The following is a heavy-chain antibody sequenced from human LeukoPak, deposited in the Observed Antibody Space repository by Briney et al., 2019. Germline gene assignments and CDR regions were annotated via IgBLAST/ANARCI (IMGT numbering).Heavy chain of an antibody. CDR1: GYTFTSYA. J-gene: IGHJ4*02. Sequence: ASVKVSCKASGYTFTSYAMNWVRQAPGQGLEWMGWINTNTGNPTYAQGFTGRFVFSLDTSVSTAYLQISSLKAEDTAVYYCARARYYYDSSGHYVNDYWGQGTLVTVSS. CDR3: ARARYYYDSSGHYVNDY. V-gene: IGHV7-4-1*02. D-gene: IGHD3-22*01. CDR2: INTNTGNP.